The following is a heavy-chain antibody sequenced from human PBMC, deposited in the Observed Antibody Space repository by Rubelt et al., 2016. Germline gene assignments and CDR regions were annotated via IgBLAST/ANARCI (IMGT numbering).Heavy chain of an antibody. Sequence: QVQLQQWGAGLLKPSETLSLTCAVYGGSFSGYYWSWIRQPPGKGLEWIGEINHSGSTNYNPSLKSRVTISVDTAKNQFSLKRSSVTAADTAVCYCASGSSEWLMDAFDIWGQGTMVTVSS. CDR2: INHSGST. CDR1: GGSFSGYY. V-gene: IGHV4-34*01. J-gene: IGHJ3*02. CDR3: ASGSSEWLMDAFDI. D-gene: IGHD6-19*01.